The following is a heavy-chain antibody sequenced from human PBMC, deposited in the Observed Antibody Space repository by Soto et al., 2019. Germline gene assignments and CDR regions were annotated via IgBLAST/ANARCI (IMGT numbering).Heavy chain of an antibody. J-gene: IGHJ5*02. V-gene: IGHV1-69*06. CDR2: IIPIFGTA. Sequence: SVKVSFKACGGPFSSYAISLVRQAPGQGLEWMGGIIPIFGTANYAQKFQGRVTITADKSTSTAYMELSSLRSEDTAVYYCARADIVVVPAAILYLGTDPWGQGTLVTVSS. D-gene: IGHD2-2*01. CDR1: GGPFSSYA. CDR3: ARADIVVVPAAILYLGTDP.